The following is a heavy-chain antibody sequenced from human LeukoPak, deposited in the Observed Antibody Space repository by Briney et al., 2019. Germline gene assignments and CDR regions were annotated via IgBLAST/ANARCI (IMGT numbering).Heavy chain of an antibody. Sequence: GASVKVSCKASGYTFTSYGISWVRQAPGQGLEWMGWISAYNGNTNYAQKLQGRVTMTTDTSTSTAYMELRSLRSDDTAVYYCARGPPYYYDSSGYYSPFDYWGQGTLVTVSS. CDR3: ARGPPYYYDSSGYYSPFDY. CDR1: GYTFTSYG. J-gene: IGHJ4*02. D-gene: IGHD3-22*01. V-gene: IGHV1-18*01. CDR2: ISAYNGNT.